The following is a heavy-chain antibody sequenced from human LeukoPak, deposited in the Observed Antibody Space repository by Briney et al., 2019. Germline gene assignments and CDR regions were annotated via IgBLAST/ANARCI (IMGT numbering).Heavy chain of an antibody. CDR2: INTNTGTP. CDR3: ARPERRGNYYYYYGMDV. D-gene: IGHD1-14*01. CDR1: GYTFTSYA. J-gene: IGHJ6*02. V-gene: IGHV7-4-1*02. Sequence: ASVKVSCKASGYTFTSYAMNWVRQAPGQGLEWMGWINTNTGTPTYAQGFTGRFVFSLDTSVSTAYLQISSLKAEDTAVYYCARPERRGNYYYYYGMDVWGQGTTVTVSS.